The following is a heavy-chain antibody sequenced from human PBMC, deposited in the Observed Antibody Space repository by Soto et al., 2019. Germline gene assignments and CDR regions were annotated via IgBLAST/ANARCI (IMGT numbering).Heavy chain of an antibody. CDR3: ANTYGSGSYYTFDY. CDR1: GFTFSSYV. J-gene: IGHJ4*02. V-gene: IGHV3-23*01. Sequence: EVQLLESGGGLVQPGGSLRLSCAASGFTFSSYVMSWVRQAPGKGLEWVSAISGSGGSTYYADSVKGRFTISRDNSKNTLYLQMNSLRAEDTAVYYCANTYGSGSYYTFDYWGQGTLVTVSS. CDR2: ISGSGGST. D-gene: IGHD3-10*01.